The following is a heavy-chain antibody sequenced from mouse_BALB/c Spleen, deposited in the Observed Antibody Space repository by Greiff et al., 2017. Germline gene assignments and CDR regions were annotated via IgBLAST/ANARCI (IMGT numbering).Heavy chain of an antibody. J-gene: IGHJ3*01. D-gene: IGHD3-2*01. CDR3: TREATARALAWFAY. CDR1: GYSFTSYW. Sequence: EVQLQQSGTVLARPGASVKMSCKASGYSFTSYWMHWVKQRPGQGLEWIGAIYPGNSDTSYNQKFKGKAKLTAVTSASTAYMELSSLTNEDSAVYYCTREATARALAWFAYWGQGTLVTVSA. V-gene: IGHV1-5*01. CDR2: IYPGNSDT.